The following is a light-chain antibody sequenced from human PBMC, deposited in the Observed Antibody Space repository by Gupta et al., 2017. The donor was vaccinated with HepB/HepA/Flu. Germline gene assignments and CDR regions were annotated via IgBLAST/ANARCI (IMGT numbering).Light chain of an antibody. Sequence: QSPLTQPASVSGSPGQSLTISCTGTSSDVGGYNYVSWYQQHPGKAPKLMIYDVSNRPSGVSNRFSGSKSGNTASLTISGLQAEDEADYYCSSYTSSSTLGVFGTGTKVTVL. CDR3: SSYTSSSTLGV. V-gene: IGLV2-14*03. J-gene: IGLJ1*01. CDR2: DVS. CDR1: SSDVGGYNY.